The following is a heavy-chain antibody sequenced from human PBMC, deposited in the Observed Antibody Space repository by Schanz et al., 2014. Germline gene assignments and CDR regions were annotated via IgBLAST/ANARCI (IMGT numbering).Heavy chain of an antibody. Sequence: QVQLVQSEAEVKKPGSSVKVSCKASGGTFSSYTISWVRQAPGQGLEWMGRIIPILGIANYAQNFQGRVTNTADKSTSTAYMDLSSLRSEDTAVYYCASSGAGYSSSWDFDYWGQGTLVTVSS. CDR3: ASSGAGYSSSWDFDY. CDR2: IIPILGIA. J-gene: IGHJ4*02. D-gene: IGHD6-13*01. V-gene: IGHV1-69*02. CDR1: GGTFSSYT.